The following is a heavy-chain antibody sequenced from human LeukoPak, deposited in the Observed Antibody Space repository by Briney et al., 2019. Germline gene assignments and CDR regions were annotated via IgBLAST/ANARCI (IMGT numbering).Heavy chain of an antibody. CDR1: GGSFSGYY. D-gene: IGHD3-3*01. V-gene: IGHV4-34*01. CDR2: INHSGST. Sequence: SETLSLTCAVYGGSFSGYYWSWIRQPPGKGLEWIGEINHSGSTNYNPSLKSRVTISVDTSKNQFSLKLSSVTAADTAVYYCARVWNCYGMDVWGQGTTVTVSS. J-gene: IGHJ6*02. CDR3: ARVWNCYGMDV.